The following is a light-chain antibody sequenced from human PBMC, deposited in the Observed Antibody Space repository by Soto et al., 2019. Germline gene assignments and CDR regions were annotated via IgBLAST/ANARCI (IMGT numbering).Light chain of an antibody. V-gene: IGKV1-13*02. CDR3: QQYNSFWT. CDR1: RDVGSD. J-gene: IGKJ1*01. CDR2: DAS. Sequence: TQRTQSPSSLSASLGENIIITCRASRDVGSDVSWYQQKPGKAPKLLIYDASSLESGVPSRFSGSGSGTEFTLTISSLQPDDFATYYCQQYNSFWTFGQGTKVDIK.